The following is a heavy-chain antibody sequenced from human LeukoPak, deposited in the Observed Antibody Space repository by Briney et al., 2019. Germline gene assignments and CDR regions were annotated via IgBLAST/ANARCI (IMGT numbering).Heavy chain of an antibody. CDR2: ICWDDDK. V-gene: IGHV2-5*02. J-gene: IGHJ4*02. Sequence: SGPTLVKPTQTLTLTCTFSGFALSTSGVGVGWIRQPPGKALEWLALICWDDDKRYSPSLKSRLTITKDTSKNQVVLTMTNMDPVDTATYHCAHSRSDYYYDSSGSYYFDYWGQGTLVTVSS. D-gene: IGHD3-22*01. CDR3: AHSRSDYYYDSSGSYYFDY. CDR1: GFALSTSGVG.